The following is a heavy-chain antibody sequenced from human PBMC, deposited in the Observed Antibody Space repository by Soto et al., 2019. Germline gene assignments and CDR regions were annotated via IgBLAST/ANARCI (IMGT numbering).Heavy chain of an antibody. CDR3: ARSSGWYVCFDP. V-gene: IGHV1-3*05. D-gene: IGHD6-13*01. CDR2: INAGNGNT. CDR1: GYTFTSYA. J-gene: IGHJ5*02. Sequence: QVQLVQSGAEEKKPGASVKVSCKASGYTFTSYAMHWVRQAPGQRLEWMGWINAGNGNTKYSQKFQGRVTITRDTSASTAYMELSSLRSEDTAVYYCARSSGWYVCFDPWGQGTLVTVSS.